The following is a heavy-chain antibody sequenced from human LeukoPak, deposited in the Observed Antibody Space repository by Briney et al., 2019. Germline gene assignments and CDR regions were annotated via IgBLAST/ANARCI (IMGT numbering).Heavy chain of an antibody. J-gene: IGHJ3*02. D-gene: IGHD3-9*01. CDR2: INSDGINT. CDR1: GFIFSTYG. V-gene: IGHV3-74*01. CDR3: AKDRNPKYYDILTGYSGNAFDI. Sequence: PGGSLRLSCAASGFIFSTYGMHWVRQAPGKGLEWVSRINSDGINTSYADSAKGRFTISRDNSKNTLYLQMNSLRAEDTAVYYCAKDRNPKYYDILTGYSGNAFDIWGQGTMVTVSS.